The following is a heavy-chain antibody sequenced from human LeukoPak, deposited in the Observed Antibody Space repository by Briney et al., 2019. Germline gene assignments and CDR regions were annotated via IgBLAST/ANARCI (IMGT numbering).Heavy chain of an antibody. D-gene: IGHD6-19*01. J-gene: IGHJ4*02. CDR3: ARSHSRRGSGWYKWFEGHEYYFDY. Sequence: ASVKVSCKASGYTFTSYDINWVRQATGQGLEWMGWMNPNSGNTGYAQKFQGRVTMTRNTSISTAYMELSSLRSEDTAVYYCARSHSRRGSGWYKWFEGHEYYFDYWGQGTLVTASS. CDR1: GYTFTSYD. CDR2: MNPNSGNT. V-gene: IGHV1-8*01.